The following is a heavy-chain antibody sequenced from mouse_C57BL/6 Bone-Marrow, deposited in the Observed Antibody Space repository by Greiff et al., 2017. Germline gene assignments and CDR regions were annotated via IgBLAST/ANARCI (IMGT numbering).Heavy chain of an antibody. CDR1: GYTFPSYW. Sequence: QVQLQQPGAELVKPGASVKLSCKASGYTFPSYWMQWVKQRPGQGLEWIGEIDPSDSYTNYNQKFKGKATLTVDTSSSTAYMQLSSLTSEDSAVYYCARSGYYAMDYWGQGTSVTVSA. CDR3: ARSGYYAMDY. CDR2: IDPSDSYT. D-gene: IGHD4-1*01. J-gene: IGHJ4*01. V-gene: IGHV1-50*01.